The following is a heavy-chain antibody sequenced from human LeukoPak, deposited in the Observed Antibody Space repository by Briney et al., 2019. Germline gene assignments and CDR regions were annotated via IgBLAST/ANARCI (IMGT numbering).Heavy chain of an antibody. CDR3: VKDADDSGDFLFHA. V-gene: IGHV3-23*01. J-gene: IGHJ5*02. CDR1: GFTFSDYV. D-gene: IGHD4-17*01. CDR2: IGRSGSPT. Sequence: GGSLRLSCAVSGFTFSDYVMSWVRHTPGTGLEWVSGIGRSGSPTYFASSVKGRFTISRDNSKNTLYLQMNRLRAEDTALYFCVKDADDSGDFLFHAWGQGTLVTVSS.